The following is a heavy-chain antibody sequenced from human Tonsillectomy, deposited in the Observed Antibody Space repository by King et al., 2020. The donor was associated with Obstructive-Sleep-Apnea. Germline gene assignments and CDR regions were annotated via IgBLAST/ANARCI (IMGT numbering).Heavy chain of an antibody. D-gene: IGHD3-3*01. V-gene: IGHV3-15*01. CDR2: IKRNSNRGPT. CDR3: TTGDFWSGYFGGDGMDV. Sequence: VQLVESGGGLVKPGGSLRLSCAASVFTFSNAWMSWFRQAPGQVLEWVCRIKRNSNRGPTDYAAPLKGRFTISRDDSKNTLYLQMNSLKTEDTAVYYCTTGDFWSGYFGGDGMDVWGQGTTVTVSS. J-gene: IGHJ6*02. CDR1: VFTFSNAW.